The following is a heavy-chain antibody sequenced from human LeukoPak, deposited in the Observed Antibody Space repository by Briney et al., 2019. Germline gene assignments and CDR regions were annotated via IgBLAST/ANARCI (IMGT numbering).Heavy chain of an antibody. J-gene: IGHJ5*02. CDR3: AKGGVLRYFDWLLYPDNWFDP. V-gene: IGHV1-2*02. Sequence: ASVKVSCKASGYTFTGYYMHWVRQAPGQGLEWMGWINPNSGGTNYAQKFQGRVTMTRDTSISTAYMELSRLRSDDTAVYYCAKGGVLRYFDWLLYPDNWFDPWGQGILVTVSS. D-gene: IGHD3-9*01. CDR1: GYTFTGYY. CDR2: INPNSGGT.